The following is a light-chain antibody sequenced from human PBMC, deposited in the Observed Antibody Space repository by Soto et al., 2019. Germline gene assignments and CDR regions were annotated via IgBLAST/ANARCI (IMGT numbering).Light chain of an antibody. J-gene: IGKJ1*01. V-gene: IGKV3-15*01. CDR3: EQYDNLRA. CDR1: QSVNSK. CDR2: DAS. Sequence: EVVMTQSPAALSVSPGEGATLSCRASQSVNSKLAWYQQKPDRAPRLLIYDASTRAAGVPGRFSGSGSGTEFTLTISSLQSEDFAVYSCEQYDNLRAFGQGTKVEIK.